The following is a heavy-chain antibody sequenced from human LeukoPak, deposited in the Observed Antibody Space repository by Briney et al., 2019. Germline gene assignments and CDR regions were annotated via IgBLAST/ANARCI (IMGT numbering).Heavy chain of an antibody. V-gene: IGHV4-34*01. D-gene: IGHD6-6*01. J-gene: IGHJ4*02. CDR2: INHSGST. Sequence: SETLSLTCAVYGGSFSGYYWSWIRQPPGKGLEWIGEINHSGSTNYNPSLKSRVTISVDTSKNQFSLKLSSVTAADTAVYYCARYIAAPWWVWFDYWGQGTLVTVSS. CDR3: ARYIAAPWWVWFDY. CDR1: GGSFSGYY.